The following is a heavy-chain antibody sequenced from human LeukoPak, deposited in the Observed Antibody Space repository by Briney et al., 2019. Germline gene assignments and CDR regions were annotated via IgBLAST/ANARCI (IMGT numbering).Heavy chain of an antibody. D-gene: IGHD3-16*01. CDR1: GYTFSSYG. CDR3: ARVRYRLAETYIDY. CDR2: INPNSGDT. J-gene: IGHJ4*02. V-gene: IGHV1-2*02. Sequence: ASVKVSCKAYGYTFSSYGISWVRQAPGQGLEWMGWINPNSGDTNYAQKFQGRVTMTRDTSISTAYMELSRLRSDDTAVYYCARVRYRLAETYIDYWGQGTLVTVSS.